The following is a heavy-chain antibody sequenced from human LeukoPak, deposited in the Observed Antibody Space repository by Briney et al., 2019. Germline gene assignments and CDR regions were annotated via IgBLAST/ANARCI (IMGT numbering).Heavy chain of an antibody. J-gene: IGHJ4*02. CDR1: GFTFSDYY. Sequence: GGSLRLSCAASGFTFSDYYMSWIRQAPGKGLECGSYISSSSSYTNYADSVKGRFTISRDNAKNSLYLQMNSLRAEDTAVYYCACAPGRFHFPSYFDYWGQGTLVTVSS. D-gene: IGHD3-10*01. V-gene: IGHV3-11*03. CDR2: ISSSSSYT. CDR3: ACAPGRFHFPSYFDY.